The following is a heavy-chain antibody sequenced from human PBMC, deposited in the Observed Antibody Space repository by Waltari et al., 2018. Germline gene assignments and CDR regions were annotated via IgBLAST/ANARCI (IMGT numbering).Heavy chain of an antibody. J-gene: IGHJ4*02. CDR1: GFTFTSHW. CDR3: VRGYGGDVY. Sequence: EVQLVESGGGLVQPGGSLRLSCAASGFTFTSHWMHWVRQGPGKGLEWVSRLNYDGSSTYYADFVKGRFTSARDNAKNTLYLQMNSLRAEDTGVYYCVRGYGGDVYWGQGTLVTVSS. CDR2: LNYDGSST. V-gene: IGHV3-74*01. D-gene: IGHD2-21*02.